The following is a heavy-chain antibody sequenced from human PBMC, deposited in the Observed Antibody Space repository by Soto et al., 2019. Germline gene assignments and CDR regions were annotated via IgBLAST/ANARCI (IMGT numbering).Heavy chain of an antibody. CDR2: ISAYSGNT. Sequence: QVQLVQSGAEVKKPGASVKVSCKASGYTFTSYGISWVRQAPGQGLEWMGWISAYSGNTNYAQKLQGRVTMTTDTSRVTGYMELRSLRSDDRAVYYCARDRGGRITIFGVGPEVWGQGTTVTVSS. J-gene: IGHJ6*02. CDR3: ARDRGGRITIFGVGPEV. V-gene: IGHV1-18*01. D-gene: IGHD3-3*01. CDR1: GYTFTSYG.